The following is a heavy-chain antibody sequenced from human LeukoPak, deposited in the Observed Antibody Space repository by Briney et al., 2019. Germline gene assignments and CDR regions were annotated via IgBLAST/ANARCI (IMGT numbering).Heavy chain of an antibody. J-gene: IGHJ4*02. Sequence: PGGSLRLSCAASGFTFNNYWMGWVRQAPGKGLEWVAYIKHDGSGKYYVDSVKGRFTISRDNSKNSLYLQMNSLRAEDTAVYYCARDGYGGTFDYWGQGSLVTVSS. CDR3: ARDGYGGTFDY. V-gene: IGHV3-7*04. CDR2: IKHDGSGK. D-gene: IGHD5-12*01. CDR1: GFTFNNYW.